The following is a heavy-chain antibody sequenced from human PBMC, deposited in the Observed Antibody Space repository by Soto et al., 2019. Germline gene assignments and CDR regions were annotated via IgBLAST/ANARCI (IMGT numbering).Heavy chain of an antibody. V-gene: IGHV3-48*03. CDR2: ISTSGSTM. CDR1: RFTFSSYE. CDR3: ASPWWLLSYGMDV. Sequence: EVQLVESGGGLVQPGGSLRLSCAASRFTFSSYEMNWVRQAPGKGLEWVSYISTSGSTMYYADSVKGRFTISRDNAKNSLSLQMNSLRAEDTAVYYCASPWWLLSYGMDVWGQGTTVTVSS. J-gene: IGHJ6*02. D-gene: IGHD2-21*02.